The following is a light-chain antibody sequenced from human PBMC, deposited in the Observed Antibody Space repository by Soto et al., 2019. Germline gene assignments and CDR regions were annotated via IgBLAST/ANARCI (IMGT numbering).Light chain of an antibody. CDR1: QSVSSSY. Sequence: EIVLTQSPGTLSLSPGERATLSCRASQSVSSSYLAWYQQKPGQAPRLLIYGASSRATGIPDRFSGSGSGTDFTLTISRLEPEAFAVYYCQQYGSSRWTFGQGTKVEI. V-gene: IGKV3-20*01. CDR3: QQYGSSRWT. J-gene: IGKJ1*01. CDR2: GAS.